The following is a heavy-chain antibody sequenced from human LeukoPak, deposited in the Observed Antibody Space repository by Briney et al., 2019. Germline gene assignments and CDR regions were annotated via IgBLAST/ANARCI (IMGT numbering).Heavy chain of an antibody. Sequence: SETLSLTCTVSGGFISSSSYYWGWIRQPPGKGLECIGSIYYSGSTYYNPSLKGRVTISVDTSKNQFSLKLSSVTAADTAVYYCARESHCTNGVCYPFDYWGQGTLVTVSS. V-gene: IGHV4-39*07. CDR1: GGFISSSSYY. D-gene: IGHD2-8*01. CDR3: ARESHCTNGVCYPFDY. J-gene: IGHJ4*02. CDR2: IYYSGST.